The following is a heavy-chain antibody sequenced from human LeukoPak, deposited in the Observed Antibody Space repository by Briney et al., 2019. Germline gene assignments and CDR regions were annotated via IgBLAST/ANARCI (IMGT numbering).Heavy chain of an antibody. CDR1: GGSISSYY. CDR2: IYHSGST. Sequence: PSETLSLTCTVSGGSISSYYWSWIRQPPGKGLEWIGEIYHSGSTNYNPSLKSRVTISVDKSKNQFSLKLSSVTAADTAVYYCARDPDYYGSGYWGQGTLVTVSS. CDR3: ARDPDYYGSGY. V-gene: IGHV4-59*01. D-gene: IGHD3-10*01. J-gene: IGHJ4*02.